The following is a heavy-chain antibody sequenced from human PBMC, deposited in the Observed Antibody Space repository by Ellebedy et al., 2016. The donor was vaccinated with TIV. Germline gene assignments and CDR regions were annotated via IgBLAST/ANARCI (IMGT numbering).Heavy chain of an antibody. CDR2: IYYTVST. V-gene: IGHV4-59*01. D-gene: IGHD5-18*01. CDR3: ARSQYSSSQVGMNL. J-gene: IGHJ6*02. CDR1: GGSISPYY. Sequence: MPSETLSLTCTVSGGSISPYYWSWIRQPPWKGLDCIGYIYYTVSTNYNPSLKSRVTISLDKSKNQFSLKLSSVTAADTAVYYCARSQYSSSQVGMNLWGQGTTFTVSS.